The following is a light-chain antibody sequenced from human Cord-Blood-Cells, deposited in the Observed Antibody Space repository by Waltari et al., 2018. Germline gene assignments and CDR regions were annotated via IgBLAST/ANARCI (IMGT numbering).Light chain of an antibody. CDR2: AAA. J-gene: IGKJ4*01. Sequence: DIQLTQSPSSLSASVGDRVTITCRASQSISSYLNWYQQKPGKAPKLLIYAAASLQSGVPSRFRGSGSGTDCTLTISSLQPEDFAAYYCQQSHSTPTFRGGTKVEIK. CDR1: QSISSY. CDR3: QQSHSTPT. V-gene: IGKV1-39*01.